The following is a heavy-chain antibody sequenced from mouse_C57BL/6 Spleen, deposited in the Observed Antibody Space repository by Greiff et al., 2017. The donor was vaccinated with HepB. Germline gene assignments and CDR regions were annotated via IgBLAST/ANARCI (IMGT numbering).Heavy chain of an antibody. Sequence: EVQLQQSGTVLARPGASVKMSCKTSGYTFTSYWMHWVKQRPGQGLEWIGAIYPGNSDTSYNQKFKGKAKLTAVTSASTAYMELSSLTNEDSAVYYCTRCPDYDVSYYYAMDYWGQGTSVTVSS. J-gene: IGHJ4*01. V-gene: IGHV1-5*01. CDR1: GYTFTSYW. CDR3: TRCPDYDVSYYYAMDY. D-gene: IGHD2-4*01. CDR2: IYPGNSDT.